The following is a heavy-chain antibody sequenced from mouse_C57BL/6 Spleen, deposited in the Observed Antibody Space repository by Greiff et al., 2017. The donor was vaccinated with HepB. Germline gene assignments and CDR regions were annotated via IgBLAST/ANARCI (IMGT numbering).Heavy chain of an antibody. CDR3: ARRGTTVVGAMDY. CDR1: GYTFTSYG. V-gene: IGHV1-81*01. J-gene: IGHJ4*01. D-gene: IGHD1-1*01. CDR2: IYPRSGNT. Sequence: VQLVESGAELARPGASVKLSCKASGYTFTSYGISWVKQRTGQGLEWIGEIYPRSGNTYYNEKFKGKATLTADKSSSTAYMELRSLTSEDSAVYFCARRGTTVVGAMDYWGQGTSVTVSS.